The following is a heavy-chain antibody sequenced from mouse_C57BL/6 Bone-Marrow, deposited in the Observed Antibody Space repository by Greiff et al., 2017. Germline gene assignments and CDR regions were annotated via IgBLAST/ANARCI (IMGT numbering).Heavy chain of an antibody. V-gene: IGHV1-81*01. J-gene: IGHJ2*01. CDR2: IFPRSGNT. D-gene: IGHD1-1*01. CDR3: AREDITNVVAKGY. CDR1: GYTFTSYG. Sequence: QVQLQQSGAELVRPGASVKLSCKASGYTFTSYGISWVKQRTGQGLEWIGEIFPRSGNTYYNEKFKGKATMTADKSSSTAYMELRSLTSEDAAVYGCAREDITNVVAKGYWGQGTTLTVSS.